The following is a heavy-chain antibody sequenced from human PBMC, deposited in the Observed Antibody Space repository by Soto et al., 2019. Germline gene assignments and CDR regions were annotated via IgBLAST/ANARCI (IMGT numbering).Heavy chain of an antibody. V-gene: IGHV3-64D*06. CDR3: VKDWYSGSRGLFDY. CDR1: GFTFSSYA. Sequence: LRLSCSASGFTFSSYAMHWVRQAPGKGLEYVSAISSNGGSTYYADSVKGRFTISRDNSKNTLYLQMSSLRAEDTAVYYCVKDWYSGSRGLFDYWGQGTLVTVSS. D-gene: IGHD1-26*01. CDR2: ISSNGGST. J-gene: IGHJ4*02.